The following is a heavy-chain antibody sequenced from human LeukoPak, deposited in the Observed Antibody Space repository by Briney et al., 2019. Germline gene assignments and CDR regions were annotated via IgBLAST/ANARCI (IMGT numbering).Heavy chain of an antibody. J-gene: IGHJ4*02. CDR1: GFTFSSYA. D-gene: IGHD1-26*01. Sequence: GGSLRLSCAASGFTFSSYAMSWVRQAPGKGLEWVSAISGSGGSTYYADSVKGRFTISRDNSKNTLYLQMNSLRAKDTAVYYCAKASRIVGATSPFDYWGQGTLVTVSS. V-gene: IGHV3-23*01. CDR2: ISGSGGST. CDR3: AKASRIVGATSPFDY.